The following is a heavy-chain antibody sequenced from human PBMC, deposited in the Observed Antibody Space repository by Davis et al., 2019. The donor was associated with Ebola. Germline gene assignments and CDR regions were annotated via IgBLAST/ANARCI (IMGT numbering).Heavy chain of an antibody. CDR3: AKGFVRGTIDY. J-gene: IGHJ4*02. CDR2: ISGSGGST. CDR1: GFTFSSYW. Sequence: GESLKISCAASGFTFSSYWMSWVRQAPGKGLEWVSGISGSGGSTYYADSVKGRFTFSRDNSKNTLYLQMNSLRAEDTAVYYCAKGFVRGTIDYWGQGTLVTVSS. D-gene: IGHD3-10*01. V-gene: IGHV3-23*01.